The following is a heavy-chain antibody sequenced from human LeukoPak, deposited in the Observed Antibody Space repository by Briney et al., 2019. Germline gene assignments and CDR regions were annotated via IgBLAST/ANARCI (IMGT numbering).Heavy chain of an antibody. CDR1: GGSISSYY. CDR2: IYYSGST. Sequence: SETLSLTCTVSGGSISSYYWSWIRQPPGKGPEWIGYIYYSGSTNYNPSLKSRVTISVDTSKNQFSLKLSSVTAADTAVYYCAAGSGYSYPGWFDPWGQGTLVTVSS. D-gene: IGHD5-18*01. V-gene: IGHV4-59*01. J-gene: IGHJ5*02. CDR3: AAGSGYSYPGWFDP.